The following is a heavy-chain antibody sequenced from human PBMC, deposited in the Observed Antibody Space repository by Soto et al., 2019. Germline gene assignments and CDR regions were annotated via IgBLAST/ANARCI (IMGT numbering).Heavy chain of an antibody. J-gene: IGHJ4*02. CDR2: INPNSGNT. D-gene: IGHD3-3*01. CDR1: GYTFTSYD. CDR3: ARGRIFGVVTPRSDY. Sequence: ASVKVSCKASGYTFTSYDINWVRQATGQGLEWMGWINPNSGNTDYAQKFQGRVTMTRNTSISTAYMELSSLRFEDTAVYYCARGRIFGVVTPRSDYWGQGTLVTVSS. V-gene: IGHV1-8*01.